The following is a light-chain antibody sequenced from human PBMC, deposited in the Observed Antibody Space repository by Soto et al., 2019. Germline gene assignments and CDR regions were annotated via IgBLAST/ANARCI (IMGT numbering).Light chain of an antibody. CDR1: QDIKNS. Sequence: DIQMTQSPSSLSASVGDRVTITCQASQDIKNSLNWYQQKPGKAPKLLIYGASNLETGVPSRFRGSGSGTDFTFTIISLQPEDFATYYCLQHKSYPRTFGQGTKVDIK. J-gene: IGKJ1*01. CDR3: LQHKSYPRT. V-gene: IGKV1-33*01. CDR2: GAS.